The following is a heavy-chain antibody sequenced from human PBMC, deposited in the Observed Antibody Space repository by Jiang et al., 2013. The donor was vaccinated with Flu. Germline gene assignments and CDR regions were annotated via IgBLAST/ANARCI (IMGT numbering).Heavy chain of an antibody. D-gene: IGHD3-16*02. CDR3: ARVLDDYVWGSYRYKVGWFDP. Sequence: SVKVSCKASGYTFTSYAMNWVRQAPGQGLEWMGWINTNTGNPTYAQGFTGRFVFSLDTSVSTAYLQISSLKAEDTAVYYCARVLDDYVWGSYRYKVGWFDPWGQGTLVTVSS. CDR2: INTNTGNP. V-gene: IGHV7-4-1*02. J-gene: IGHJ5*02. CDR1: GYTFTSYA.